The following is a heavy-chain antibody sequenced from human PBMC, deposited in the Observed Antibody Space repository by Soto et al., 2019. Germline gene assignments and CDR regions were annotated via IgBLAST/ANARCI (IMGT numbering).Heavy chain of an antibody. CDR1: GGSISSFY. CDR3: ARGPSTSSIGTFDV. Sequence: QVQLQESGPGLVKPSETLSLSCSVSGGSISSFYWNWIRQPAGGGLEWIGRIYRNGHTDYKPSLNSRVAMSVDTSKHQFSLQLSSVTAADTARYYCARGPSTSSIGTFDVWGQGTMVTVSS. J-gene: IGHJ3*01. D-gene: IGHD6-6*01. V-gene: IGHV4-4*07. CDR2: IYRNGHT.